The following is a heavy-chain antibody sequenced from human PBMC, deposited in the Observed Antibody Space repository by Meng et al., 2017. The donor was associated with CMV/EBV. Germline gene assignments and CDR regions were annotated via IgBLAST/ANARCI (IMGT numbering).Heavy chain of an antibody. V-gene: IGHV3-11*01. J-gene: IGHJ5*02. Sequence: CAASGFPFSDYYMTWIRQAPGKGLGWVSYISSSGGTIYYADSVKGRFTISRDNAKNSLYLQMSSLRAEDTAMYYCARDLLYGEGWFDPWGQGTLVTVSS. CDR3: ARDLLYGEGWFDP. CDR2: ISSSGGTI. CDR1: GFPFSDYY. D-gene: IGHD4-17*01.